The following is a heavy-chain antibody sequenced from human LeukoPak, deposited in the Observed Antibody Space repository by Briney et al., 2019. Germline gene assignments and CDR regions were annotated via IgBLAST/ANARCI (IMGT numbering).Heavy chain of an antibody. CDR1: GYSFTSYW. D-gene: IGHD2-15*01. V-gene: IGHV5-51*01. J-gene: IGHJ4*02. CDR2: IYPGDSDT. Sequence: GESLKISCKGSGYSFTSYWIGWVRQMPGKGLEWMGIIYPGDSDTRYSPSFQGQVTISADKSISTAYLQWSSLKASDTAMYYCARLGDCSGGSCYAAGYWGQGTLVTVSS. CDR3: ARLGDCSGGSCYAAGY.